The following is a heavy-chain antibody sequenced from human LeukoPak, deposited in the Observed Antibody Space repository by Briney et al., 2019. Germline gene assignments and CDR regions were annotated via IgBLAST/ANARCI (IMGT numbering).Heavy chain of an antibody. CDR1: GGSISRGGYY. D-gene: IGHD1-26*01. V-gene: IGHV4-31*03. CDR3: ARVPMGASYYYYMDV. Sequence: SQTLSLTCTVSGGSISRGGYYWSWIRQHPGKGLEWIGYIYYSGSTYYNPSLKSRVTISVDTSKNQFSLNLSSVTAADTAVYYCARVPMGASYYYYMDVWGKGITVTVSS. CDR2: IYYSGST. J-gene: IGHJ6*03.